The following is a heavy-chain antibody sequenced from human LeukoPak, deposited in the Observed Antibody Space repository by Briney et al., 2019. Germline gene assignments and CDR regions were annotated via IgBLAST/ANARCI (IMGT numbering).Heavy chain of an antibody. J-gene: IGHJ4*02. CDR1: GFTVSSDY. D-gene: IGHD2-2*01. Sequence: PGGSLRLSCAASGFTVSSDYMSWVRQAPGKGLEWVSVIYSGGSTYYADSVKGRFTISRDNSKNTLYLQMNSLRVEDTAVYYCARGAPQLVPAAALGDWGQGTLVIVSS. V-gene: IGHV3-66*02. CDR2: IYSGGST. CDR3: ARGAPQLVPAAALGD.